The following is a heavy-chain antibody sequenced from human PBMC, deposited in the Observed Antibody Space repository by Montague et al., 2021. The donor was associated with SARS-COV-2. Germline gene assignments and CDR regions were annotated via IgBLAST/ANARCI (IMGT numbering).Heavy chain of an antibody. CDR1: GDSVSSNRAT. V-gene: IGHV6-1*01. CDR2: TYYRSRWSN. J-gene: IGHJ6*02. CDR3: TSGRGGDDVSLDV. Sequence: CAISGDSVSSNRATWHWVRQSPSRGLEWLGRTYYRSRWSNDYAVSVRGRVTINPDTSTNQFSLQLNSVTPEDTAMYYCTSGRGGDDVSLDVWGQGTTVTVSS. D-gene: IGHD3-16*01.